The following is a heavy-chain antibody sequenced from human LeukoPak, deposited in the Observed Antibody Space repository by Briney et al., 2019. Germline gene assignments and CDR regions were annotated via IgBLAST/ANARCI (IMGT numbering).Heavy chain of an antibody. CDR1: GFTFGDYA. Sequence: GGSLRLSCAGSGFTFGDYAMSWIRQAPGKGLEWVSYISSSGSTIYYADSVKGRFTISRDNAKNSLYLQMNSLRAEDTAVYYCARDLAVAGFPPDYWGQGTLVTVSS. CDR2: ISSSGSTI. J-gene: IGHJ4*02. D-gene: IGHD6-19*01. V-gene: IGHV3-11*01. CDR3: ARDLAVAGFPPDY.